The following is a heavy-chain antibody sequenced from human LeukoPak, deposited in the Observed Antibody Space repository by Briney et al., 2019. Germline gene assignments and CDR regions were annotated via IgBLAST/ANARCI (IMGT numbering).Heavy chain of an antibody. CDR1: GFTFTNAW. D-gene: IGHD3-10*01. V-gene: IGHV3-15*01. CDR2: IKNRTEGGTT. CDR3: AAGSGAPGY. J-gene: IGHJ4*02. Sequence: PGGSLRLSCAASGFTFTNAWMNWVRQAPGKGLEWVGRIKNRTEGGTTDYAAPVKGRFTISRDDSRNMVFLHMNSLNTGDTAVYFCAAGSGAPGYWGRGTLVTVSS.